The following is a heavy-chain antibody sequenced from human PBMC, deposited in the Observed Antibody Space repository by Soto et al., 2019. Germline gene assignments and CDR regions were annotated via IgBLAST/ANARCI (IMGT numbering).Heavy chain of an antibody. CDR3: ARDSSLGSSWYGGWFDP. V-gene: IGHV4-59*01. J-gene: IGHJ5*02. Sequence: SETLSLTCTVSGGSISSYYWSWIRQPPGKGLEWIGYIYYSGSTNYNPSLKSRVTISVDESKNQFSLKLSSVTAADTAVYYCARDSSLGSSWYGGWFDPWGQGTLVTVSS. D-gene: IGHD6-13*01. CDR2: IYYSGST. CDR1: GGSISSYY.